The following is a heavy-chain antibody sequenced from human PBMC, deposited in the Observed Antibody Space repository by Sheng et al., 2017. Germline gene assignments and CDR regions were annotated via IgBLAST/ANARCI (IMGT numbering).Heavy chain of an antibody. J-gene: IGHJ5*02. V-gene: IGHV4-4*07. Sequence: QVQLQESGPGLVKPSETLSLTCTVSGGSISSYYWSWIRQPAGKGLEWIGRIYTSGSTNYNPSLKSRVTMSVDTSKNQFSLKLSSVTAADTAVYYCAREPIFGVVTRLYKWFDPWGQGTLVTVSS. CDR2: IYTSGST. CDR3: AREPIFGVVTRLYKWFDP. CDR1: GGSISSYY. D-gene: IGHD3-3*01.